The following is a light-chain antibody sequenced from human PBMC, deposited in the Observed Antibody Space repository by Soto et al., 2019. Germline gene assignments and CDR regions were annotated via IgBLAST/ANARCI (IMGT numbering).Light chain of an antibody. J-gene: IGKJ3*01. V-gene: IGKV1-5*03. CDR1: QSINSW. Sequence: DIQMTQSPSTLSASVGDRVTITCRASQSINSWLAWYQQKPGKAPKLLIYKASTLESGVPSRFSGSGSGTEFTLTISSLQPDDFATYYCQQYTNDPFTFGPGTKVDIK. CDR2: KAS. CDR3: QQYTNDPFT.